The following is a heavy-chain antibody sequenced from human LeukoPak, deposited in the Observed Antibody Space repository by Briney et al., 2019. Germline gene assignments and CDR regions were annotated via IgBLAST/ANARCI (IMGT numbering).Heavy chain of an antibody. Sequence: PSETLSLTCTVSGGSISSSSYYWGWIRQPPGKGLEWIGSIYYSGSTYYNSSLKSRVTISVDTSKNQFSLKLSSVTAADTAVYYCARLPTICSSTSCYTPVDYWGQGTLVTVSS. CDR2: IYYSGST. D-gene: IGHD2-2*02. CDR1: GGSISSSSYY. CDR3: ARLPTICSSTSCYTPVDY. J-gene: IGHJ4*02. V-gene: IGHV4-39*01.